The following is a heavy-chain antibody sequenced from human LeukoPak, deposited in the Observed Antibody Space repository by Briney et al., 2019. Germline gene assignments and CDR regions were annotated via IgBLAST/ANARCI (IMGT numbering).Heavy chain of an antibody. CDR3: ARGPPPYTEGDLFYYYGPDV. Sequence: SVKVSCKASGGSFSNYAISWVRQAPGQGLEWMGGIVPILSTTNYARKFQGRVTMTAGESTSTAYMELSSLRSDDTAVYYCARGPPPYTEGDLFYYYGPDVWGQGTTVTVSS. V-gene: IGHV1-69*13. CDR1: GGSFSNYA. CDR2: IVPILSTT. D-gene: IGHD3-16*01. J-gene: IGHJ6*02.